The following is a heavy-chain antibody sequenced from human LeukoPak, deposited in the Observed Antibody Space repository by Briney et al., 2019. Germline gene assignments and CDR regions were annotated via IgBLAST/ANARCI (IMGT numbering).Heavy chain of an antibody. J-gene: IGHJ4*02. V-gene: IGHV3-23*01. CDR3: AKGYCSSTSCPDDY. Sequence: PGGSLRLSCAASGFTFSSYAMSWVRQAPGKGLEWVSAISGSGGSTYYADSVKGGFTISRDNSKNTLYLQMNSLRAEDTAVYYCAKGYCSSTSCPDDYWGQETLVTVSS. CDR2: ISGSGGST. CDR1: GFTFSSYA. D-gene: IGHD2-2*01.